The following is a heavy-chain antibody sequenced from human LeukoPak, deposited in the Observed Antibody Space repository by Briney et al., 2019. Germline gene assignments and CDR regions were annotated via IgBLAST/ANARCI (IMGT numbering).Heavy chain of an antibody. CDR2: IYYSGST. Sequence: SETLSLTCTVSGGSISSYYWSWIRQPPGTGLEWIGYIYYSGSTNYNPSLKSRVTISVDTSKNQFSLKLSSVTAADTAVYYCARGPAVAGTGGSYFDYWGQGTLVTVSS. J-gene: IGHJ4*02. V-gene: IGHV4-59*12. D-gene: IGHD6-19*01. CDR1: GGSISSYY. CDR3: ARGPAVAGTGGSYFDY.